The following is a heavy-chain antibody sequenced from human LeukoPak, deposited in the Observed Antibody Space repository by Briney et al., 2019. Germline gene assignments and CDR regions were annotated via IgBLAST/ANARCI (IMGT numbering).Heavy chain of an antibody. CDR2: ISSSGSTI. J-gene: IGHJ6*02. Sequence: GGSLRLSCAASGFTFSDYYMSWIRQAPGKGLEGVSYISSSGSTIYYADSVKGRFTISRDNAKNSLYLQMNSLRAEDTAVYYCAKDIVVVPAAPARYYYYGMDVWGQGTTVTVSS. D-gene: IGHD2-2*01. V-gene: IGHV3-11*01. CDR1: GFTFSDYY. CDR3: AKDIVVVPAAPARYYYYGMDV.